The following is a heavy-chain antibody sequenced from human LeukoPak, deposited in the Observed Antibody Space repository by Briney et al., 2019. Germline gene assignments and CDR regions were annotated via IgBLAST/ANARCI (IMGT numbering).Heavy chain of an antibody. Sequence: SETLSLTCTVSGGSISSYYWSWIRQPPGKGLEWIGYIYYSGSTNYNPSLKSRVTISVDTSKNQFSLKLSSVTAADTAVYYCARVGYYDSSGYAHWGQGTLVTVSX. V-gene: IGHV4-59*08. D-gene: IGHD3-22*01. CDR1: GGSISSYY. CDR2: IYYSGST. CDR3: ARVGYYDSSGYAH. J-gene: IGHJ4*02.